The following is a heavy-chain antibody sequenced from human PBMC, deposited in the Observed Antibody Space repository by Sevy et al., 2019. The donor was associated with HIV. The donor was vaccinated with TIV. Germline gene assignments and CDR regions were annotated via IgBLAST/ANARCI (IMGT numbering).Heavy chain of an antibody. D-gene: IGHD3-22*01. CDR2: IRSKDYGGAT. Sequence: GGSLRLSCTGSGFTFGDYAMSWFRQAPGMGLEWVGFIRSKDYGGATEYAAFVKGRFTISRDDSKSIADLQMNSLYTGDTAVYYCTRGYYYDSSGYSDYWGQGTLVTVSS. J-gene: IGHJ4*02. CDR3: TRGYYYDSSGYSDY. CDR1: GFTFGDYA. V-gene: IGHV3-49*03.